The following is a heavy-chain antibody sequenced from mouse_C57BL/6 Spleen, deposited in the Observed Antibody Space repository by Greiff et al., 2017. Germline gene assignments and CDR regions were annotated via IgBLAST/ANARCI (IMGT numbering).Heavy chain of an antibody. CDR1: GFTFSSYA. D-gene: IGHD4-1*01. V-gene: IGHV5-9-1*02. CDR3: TRGTGTHYCDY. Sequence: EVKVVESGEGLVKPGGSLKLSCAASGFTFSSYAMSWVRQTPEKRLVWVAYISSGGDYIYYADTVKGRFTISRDNARNTLYLQMSSLKSEDTAMYYCTRGTGTHYCDYWGQGTTLTVSS. J-gene: IGHJ2*01. CDR2: ISSGGDYI.